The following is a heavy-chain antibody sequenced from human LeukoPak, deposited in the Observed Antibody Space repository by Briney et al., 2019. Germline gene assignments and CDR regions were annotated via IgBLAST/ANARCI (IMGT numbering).Heavy chain of an antibody. CDR2: IYYSGSS. V-gene: IGHV4-59*01. CDR1: GGPISSYY. Sequence: SETLYLTCTVSGGPISSYYWSWIRQPPAKGLDWVGYIYYSGSSHYNPSLKSRVTISVDTSKSQFSLKLSSVTAADTAVYYCARGGRIAAAPYGWFDPWGQGTLVTVSS. CDR3: ARGGRIAAAPYGWFDP. J-gene: IGHJ5*02. D-gene: IGHD6-13*01.